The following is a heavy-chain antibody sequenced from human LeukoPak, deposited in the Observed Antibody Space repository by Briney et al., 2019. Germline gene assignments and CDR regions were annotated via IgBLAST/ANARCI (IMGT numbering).Heavy chain of an antibody. V-gene: IGHV3-23*01. J-gene: IGHJ4*02. Sequence: GGSLRLSCAASGFTFSSHAMSWVRQAPGKGLEWVSAISGSGGSTYYADSVKGRFTISRDNSKNTLYLQMNSLRAEDTAVYHCAKQYGSSWHYFDYWGQGTLVTVSS. CDR2: ISGSGGST. CDR3: AKQYGSSWHYFDY. D-gene: IGHD6-19*01. CDR1: GFTFSSHA.